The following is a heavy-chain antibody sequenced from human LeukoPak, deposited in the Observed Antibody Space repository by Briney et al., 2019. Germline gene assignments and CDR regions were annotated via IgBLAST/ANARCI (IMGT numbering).Heavy chain of an antibody. CDR2: INPSGGST. V-gene: IGHV1-46*01. CDR3: ARGYSSSLTPRGVLDY. J-gene: IGHJ4*02. Sequence: ASVKVSCKASGYTFTSYYMHWVRQAPGQGLEWMGIINPSGGSTSYAQKFQGRVTMTRDTSTSTVYMELSSLRSEDTAVYYCARGYSSSLTPRGVLDYWGQGTLVTVSS. D-gene: IGHD6-13*01. CDR1: GYTFTSYY.